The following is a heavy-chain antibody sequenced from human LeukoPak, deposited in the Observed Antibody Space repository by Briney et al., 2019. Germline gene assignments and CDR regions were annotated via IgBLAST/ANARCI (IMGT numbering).Heavy chain of an antibody. J-gene: IGHJ4*02. CDR3: AREVSVPSGGACGGACYWARPFDY. CDR1: RVSFTAYA. Sequence: PRRSLRLSCSASRVSFTAYAMSVVRHAPREGVEWVSAIGASGGTTFYAASAKGRFTISTYNSKNTLVRQINSLRAEDTAVYYCAREVSVPSGGACGGACYWARPFDYWGQGTLVSVSS. V-gene: IGHV3-23*01. D-gene: IGHD2-21*02. CDR2: IGASGGTT.